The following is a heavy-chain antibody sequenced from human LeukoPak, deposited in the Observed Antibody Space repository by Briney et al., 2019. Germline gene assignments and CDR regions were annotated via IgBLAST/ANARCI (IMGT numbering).Heavy chain of an antibody. J-gene: IGHJ5*02. Sequence: GGSLRLSCAASGFTFSDYYMSWIRQAPGKGLEWVSYISSSGSTIYYADSVKGRFTISRDNAKNSLYLQMNSLRAEDTALYYCAKAGHCSGGSCYYPGGWFDPWGQGTLVTVSS. CDR3: AKAGHCSGGSCYYPGGWFDP. CDR1: GFTFSDYY. CDR2: ISSSGSTI. V-gene: IGHV3-11*01. D-gene: IGHD2-15*01.